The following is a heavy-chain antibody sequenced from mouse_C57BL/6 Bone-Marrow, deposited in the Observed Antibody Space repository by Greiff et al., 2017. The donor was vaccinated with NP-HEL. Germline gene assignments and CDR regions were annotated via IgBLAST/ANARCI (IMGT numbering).Heavy chain of an antibody. J-gene: IGHJ1*03. V-gene: IGHV3-8*01. CDR1: GYSITSDY. CDR3: ARCSYYYGSYWYFDV. D-gene: IGHD1-1*01. Sequence: DVMLVESGPGLAKPSQTLSLTCSVTGYSITSDYWNWLRKFPGNKLEYMGYISYSGSTYYTPSLKSRISITRDTSKNQYYLQLNSVTTEDTATYYCARCSYYYGSYWYFDVWGTGTTVTVSS. CDR2: ISYSGST.